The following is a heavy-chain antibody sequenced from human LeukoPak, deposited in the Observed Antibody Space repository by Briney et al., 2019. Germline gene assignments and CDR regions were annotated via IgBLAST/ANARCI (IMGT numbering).Heavy chain of an antibody. V-gene: IGHV3-48*04. D-gene: IGHD7-27*01. Sequence: RPGGSLRLSCEASGFSISGQSMNWIRQAPGEGLERVSYIRSTGTITYYADSVKGRFTISRDNASNSLYLQMDSLRAEDTAVYYCARGLGTTDLSTHCFDPWGRGTLVTVSS. CDR2: IRSTGTIT. CDR1: GFSISGQS. CDR3: ARGLGTTDLSTHCFDP. J-gene: IGHJ5*02.